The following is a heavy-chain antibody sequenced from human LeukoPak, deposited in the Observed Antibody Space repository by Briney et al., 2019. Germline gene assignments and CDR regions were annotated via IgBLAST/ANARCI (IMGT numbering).Heavy chain of an antibody. CDR1: GYSFTNYW. V-gene: IGHV5-51*01. Sequence: HGESLKISCKGSGYSFTNYWIGWVRQMPGKGLEWMGIIYGGDSYTTYSPSFQGQVTISADKSISTAYLQWSSLKASDTAMYYCARLRLWSGPDYSGQGTLVTVSS. J-gene: IGHJ4*02. CDR3: ARLRLWSGPDY. CDR2: IYGGDSYT. D-gene: IGHD3-3*01.